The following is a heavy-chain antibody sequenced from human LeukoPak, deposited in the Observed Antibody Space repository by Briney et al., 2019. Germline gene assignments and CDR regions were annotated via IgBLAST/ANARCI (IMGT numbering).Heavy chain of an antibody. V-gene: IGHV3-11*04. CDR3: VGWNYRGLPMVDAFDI. CDR2: ISSSGSTI. Sequence: PGGSLRLSCAASGFTFSDYYMSWIRQAPGKGLEWVSYISSSGSTIYYADSVKGRFTISRDNAKNSLYLQMNSLRAEDTAVYYCVGWNYRGLPMVDAFDIWGQGTMVTVSS. CDR1: GFTFSDYY. D-gene: IGHD1-7*01. J-gene: IGHJ3*02.